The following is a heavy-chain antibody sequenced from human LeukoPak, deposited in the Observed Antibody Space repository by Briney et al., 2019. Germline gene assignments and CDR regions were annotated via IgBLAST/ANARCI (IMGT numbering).Heavy chain of an antibody. D-gene: IGHD2-21*01. Sequence: PGGSLRLSCAASGFTFSSYGMQWVRQAPGKGLEWVAFIHYGSNKYYADSVKGRFTISRDNSKNTLYLQMNSLRAEDTAVYYCAKDPGIGDYWGQGTLVTVSS. CDR1: GFTFSSYG. CDR2: IHYGSNK. J-gene: IGHJ4*02. V-gene: IGHV3-30*02. CDR3: AKDPGIGDY.